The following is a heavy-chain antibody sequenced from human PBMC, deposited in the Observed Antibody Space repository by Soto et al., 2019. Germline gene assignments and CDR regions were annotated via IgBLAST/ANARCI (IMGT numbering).Heavy chain of an antibody. Sequence: GGSLRLSCAASGFTFSSYGMHWVRQAPGKGLEWVAVISYDGSNKYYADSVKGRFTISRDNSKNTLYLQMNSLRAEDTAVYYCAKEVGYASSGWRYYFDSWSQGTLVTVSS. CDR2: ISYDGSNK. CDR3: AKEVGYASSGWRYYFDS. J-gene: IGHJ4*02. V-gene: IGHV3-30*18. CDR1: GFTFSSYG. D-gene: IGHD6-19*01.